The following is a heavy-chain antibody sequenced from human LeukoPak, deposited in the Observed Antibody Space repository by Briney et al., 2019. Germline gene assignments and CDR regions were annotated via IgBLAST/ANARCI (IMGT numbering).Heavy chain of an antibody. V-gene: IGHV4-39*07. CDR2: IYYSGST. Sequence: PSETLSLTCTVSGGSISSSSYYWGWIRQPPGKGLEWIGSIYYSGSTYYNPSLKSRVTISVDTSKNQFSLKLSSVTAADTAVYYCARDPGYMDVWGKGTTVTVSS. J-gene: IGHJ6*03. CDR3: ARDPGYMDV. CDR1: GGSISSSSYY.